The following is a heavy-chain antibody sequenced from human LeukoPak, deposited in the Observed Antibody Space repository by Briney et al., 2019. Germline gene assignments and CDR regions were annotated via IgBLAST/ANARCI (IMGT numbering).Heavy chain of an antibody. J-gene: IGHJ4*02. CDR1: GFTFSSYW. Sequence: GGSLRLSCAASGFTFSSYWMSWVRQAPGKGLEWVSTISGSGDNTYYADSVKGRFTISRDNAKNSLYLQMNSLRAEDTAVYYCARDSSGWRDYFDYWGQGTLVTVSS. CDR2: ISGSGDNT. D-gene: IGHD6-19*01. V-gene: IGHV3-23*01. CDR3: ARDSSGWRDYFDY.